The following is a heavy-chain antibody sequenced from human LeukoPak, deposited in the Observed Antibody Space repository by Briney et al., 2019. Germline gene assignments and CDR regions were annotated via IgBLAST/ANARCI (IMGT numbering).Heavy chain of an antibody. CDR1: GGSISNFY. Sequence: SETLSLTCTVSGGSISNFYWSWIRQPPGKGLEWIGYIYYTGSTNYNPSLKSRVSISVDTSKNQFSLKLTSVTAADTAVYYCARRDYTGYYYYWGQGTLVTVSS. CDR3: ARRDYTGYYYY. D-gene: IGHD3-22*01. V-gene: IGHV4-59*01. J-gene: IGHJ4*02. CDR2: IYYTGST.